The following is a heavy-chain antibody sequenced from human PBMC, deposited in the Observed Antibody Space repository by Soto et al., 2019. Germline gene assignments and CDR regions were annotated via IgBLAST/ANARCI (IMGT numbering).Heavy chain of an antibody. Sequence: SETLSLTCTFSVGSISSGGYYWSWIRQHPGKGLEWIGYIYYSGSTYYNPSLKSRVTISVDTSKNQFSLKLSSVTAADTAVYYCARGEGQDYFDYWGQGTMVTVSS. J-gene: IGHJ4*02. D-gene: IGHD1-26*01. CDR2: IYYSGST. CDR3: ARGEGQDYFDY. CDR1: VGSISSGGYY. V-gene: IGHV4-31*03.